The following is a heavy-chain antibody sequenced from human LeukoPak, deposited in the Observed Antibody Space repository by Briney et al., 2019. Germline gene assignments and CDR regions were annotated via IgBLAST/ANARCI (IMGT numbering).Heavy chain of an antibody. CDR1: GFTFSSYA. CDR2: IKQDGSEK. D-gene: IGHD3-22*01. CDR3: ARGQNYYDSSGPATYYFVY. J-gene: IGHJ4*02. V-gene: IGHV3-7*03. Sequence: GGSLRLSCAASGFTFSSYAMSWVRQAPGKGLEWVANIKQDGSEKYYVDSVKGRFTISRDNAKNSLSLQMNSLRVEDTAVFYCARGQNYYDSSGPATYYFVYWGQGTLVTVSS.